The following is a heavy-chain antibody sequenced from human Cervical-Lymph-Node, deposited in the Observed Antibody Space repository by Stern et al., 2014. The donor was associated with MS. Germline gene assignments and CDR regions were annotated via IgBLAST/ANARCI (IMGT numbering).Heavy chain of an antibody. Sequence: QVQLVESGPGLVKPSQTLSLTCTVSGGSISSGGYYWSWIRQHPGKGLEWIGYIYYSGSTYYNPSLKSRVTISVDTSKNQFSLKLSSVTAADTAVYYCASMAAGRYYYYGMDVWGQGTTVTVSS. CDR3: ASMAAGRYYYYGMDV. CDR1: GGSISSGGYY. D-gene: IGHD6-13*01. CDR2: IYYSGST. V-gene: IGHV4-31*03. J-gene: IGHJ6*02.